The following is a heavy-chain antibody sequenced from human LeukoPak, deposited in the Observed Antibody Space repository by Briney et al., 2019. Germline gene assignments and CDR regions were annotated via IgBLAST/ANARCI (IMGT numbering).Heavy chain of an antibody. V-gene: IGHV3-30*02. Sequence: GGSLRLSCAASGFTFSSYGMHWVRQAPGKGLEWVAFIRYDGSNKHYADSVKGRFTISRDNSKNTLYLQMNSLRAEDTAVYYCAKTRIGQGAYFDYWGQGTLVTVSS. CDR2: IRYDGSNK. D-gene: IGHD3-16*01. CDR3: AKTRIGQGAYFDY. CDR1: GFTFSSYG. J-gene: IGHJ4*02.